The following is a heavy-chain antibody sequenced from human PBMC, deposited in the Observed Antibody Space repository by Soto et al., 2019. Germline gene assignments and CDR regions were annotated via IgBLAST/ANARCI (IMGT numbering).Heavy chain of an antibody. Sequence: SETLSLTCTVSGGSVSSESHYWSWIRQTPGKGLEWIGYIYYTGSTNYNPSLKGRVTMSVDTSRDQVSLRLRSDDTAVYYCARDWVDTAIQGHYYYYYGMDVWGQGTTVTVSS. CDR1: GGSVSSESHY. V-gene: IGHV4-61*01. CDR2: IYYTGST. J-gene: IGHJ6*02. CDR3: ARDWVDTAIQGHYYYYYGMDV. D-gene: IGHD5-18*01.